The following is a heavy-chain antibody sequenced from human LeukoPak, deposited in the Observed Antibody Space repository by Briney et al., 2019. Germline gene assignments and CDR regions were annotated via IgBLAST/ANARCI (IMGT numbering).Heavy chain of an antibody. J-gene: IGHJ4*02. CDR3: ARGLTLEWYDY. CDR1: GGSISSYY. V-gene: IGHV4-59*12. CDR2: IYDSGST. Sequence: SETLSLTCTVSGGSISSYYWSWIRQPPGKGLEWIGYIYDSGSTNYNPPLKSRVTISVDTSKNQFSLKLSSVTAADTAVYYCARGLTLEWYDYWGQGTLVTVSS. D-gene: IGHD3-3*01.